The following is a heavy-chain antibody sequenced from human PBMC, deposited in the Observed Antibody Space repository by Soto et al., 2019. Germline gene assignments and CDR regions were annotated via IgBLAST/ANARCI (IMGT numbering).Heavy chain of an antibody. J-gene: IGHJ5*01. CDR3: AKERNFWSGTAGFDS. Sequence: VGSLRLSCVGSGFTFSMFAMSWVRQARGKGLEWISSISGSGGSTYYADSVKGRFTVSRDNSKTTVFLQMNSLRTEDTAVYFCAKERNFWSGTAGFDSWGQGSPVTVSS. V-gene: IGHV3-23*01. D-gene: IGHD3-3*01. CDR1: GFTFSMFA. CDR2: ISGSGGST.